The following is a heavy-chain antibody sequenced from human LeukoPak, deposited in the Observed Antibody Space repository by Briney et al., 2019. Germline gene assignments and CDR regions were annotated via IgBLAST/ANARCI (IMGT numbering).Heavy chain of an antibody. J-gene: IGHJ3*02. V-gene: IGHV4-39*07. CDR3: ARDQRIGSGFGDTEAANDAFDI. D-gene: IGHD3-10*01. CDR2: IYYSGST. Sequence: SETLSLTCTVSGGSISSYYWGWIRQPPGKGLEWIGSIYYSGSTYYNPSLKSRVTISVDTSKNQFSLKLSSVTAADTAVYYCARDQRIGSGFGDTEAANDAFDIWGQGTMVTVSS. CDR1: GGSISSYY.